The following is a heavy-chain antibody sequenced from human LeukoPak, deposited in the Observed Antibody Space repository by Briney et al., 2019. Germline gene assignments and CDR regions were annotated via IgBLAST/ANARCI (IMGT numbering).Heavy chain of an antibody. CDR2: IYPDDSDT. J-gene: IGHJ3*02. D-gene: IGHD5-18*01. CDR1: GYSFTSYW. V-gene: IGHV5-51*01. Sequence: GESLKISCKGSGYSFTSYWIGWVRQMPGNGLEWMGIIYPDDSDTRYSPSFQGQVTISADKSISTAFLQWSSLKASDTAMYYCARLSADTAMVSDAFDIWGQGTMVTVSS. CDR3: ARLSADTAMVSDAFDI.